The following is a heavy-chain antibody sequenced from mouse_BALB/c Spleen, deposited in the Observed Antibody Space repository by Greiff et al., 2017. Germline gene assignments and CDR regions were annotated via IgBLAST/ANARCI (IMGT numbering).Heavy chain of an antibody. CDR2: INPSSGYT. Sequence: VQLQQSAAELARPGASVKMSCKASGYTFTSYTMHWVKQRPGQGLEWIGYINPSSGYTEYNQKFKDKTTLTADKSSSTAYMQLSSLTSEDSAVYYCARPMISPYYYAMDYWGQGTSVTVSS. D-gene: IGHD2-4*01. CDR3: ARPMISPYYYAMDY. J-gene: IGHJ4*01. CDR1: GYTFTSYT. V-gene: IGHV1-4*02.